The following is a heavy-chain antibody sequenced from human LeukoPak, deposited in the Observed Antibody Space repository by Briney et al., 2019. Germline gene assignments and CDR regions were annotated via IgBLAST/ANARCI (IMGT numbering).Heavy chain of an antibody. V-gene: IGHV3-7*04. CDR2: IKPDGRET. CDR3: ARDYYASGSHDY. CDR1: GFTFSTYW. Sequence: PGGSLRLSCVASGFTFSTYWMHWVRQAPGKGLEWVGNIKPDGRETYFVDSVKGRFTISRDNAQNSLYLQMNSLRAEDTSLYYCARDYYASGSHDYWGQGTLVTVSS. J-gene: IGHJ4*02. D-gene: IGHD3-10*01.